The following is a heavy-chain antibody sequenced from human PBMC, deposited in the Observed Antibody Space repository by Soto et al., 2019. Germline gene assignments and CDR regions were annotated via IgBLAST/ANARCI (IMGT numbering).Heavy chain of an antibody. CDR2: ISGSGGST. J-gene: IGHJ6*02. Sequence: EVQLLESGGGLVQPGGSLRLSCAASGFTFSSYAMSWVRQAPGTGLEWVSAISGSGGSTYYADSVKGRFTISRDNSKNTLDLQMNSLRAEDTAVYYCAKAGVAGSYKRGMDVWGQGTTVTVSS. CDR1: GFTFSSYA. V-gene: IGHV3-23*01. CDR3: AKAGVAGSYKRGMDV. D-gene: IGHD3-10*01.